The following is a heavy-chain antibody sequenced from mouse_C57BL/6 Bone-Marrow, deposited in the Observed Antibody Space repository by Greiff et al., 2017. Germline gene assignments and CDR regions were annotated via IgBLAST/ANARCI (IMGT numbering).Heavy chain of an antibody. CDR3: ARGLRRAWFAY. J-gene: IGHJ3*01. D-gene: IGHD3-1*01. Sequence: QVQLKQPGAELVKPGASVKMSCKASGYTFTSYWITWVKQRPGQGLEWIGDIHPGSGSTNYNEKFKSKATLTVDTSSSTAYMQLSSLTSEDSAVYYCARGLRRAWFAYWGQWTLVTVSA. V-gene: IGHV1-55*01. CDR2: IHPGSGST. CDR1: GYTFTSYW.